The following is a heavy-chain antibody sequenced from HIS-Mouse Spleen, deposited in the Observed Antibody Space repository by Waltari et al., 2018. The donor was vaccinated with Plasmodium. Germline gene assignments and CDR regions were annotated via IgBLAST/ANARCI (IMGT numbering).Heavy chain of an antibody. Sequence: QVQLQQWGAGLLKPSETLSLTCAVYGGSFSGYYWSWIRQPPGKGLVWIGEINRSGSTNSNPSLKSRVTISVDTSKNQFSLKLSSVTAADTAVYYCARVTSSGVYWYFDLWGRGTLVTVSS. D-gene: IGHD3-3*01. J-gene: IGHJ2*01. CDR3: ARVTSSGVYWYFDL. CDR2: INRSGST. V-gene: IGHV4-34*01. CDR1: GGSFSGYY.